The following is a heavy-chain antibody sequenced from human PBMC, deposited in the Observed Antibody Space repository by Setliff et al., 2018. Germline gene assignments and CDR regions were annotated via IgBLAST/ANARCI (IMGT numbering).Heavy chain of an antibody. J-gene: IGHJ6*02. CDR1: GGSISSSSYY. Sequence: KTSETLSLTCTVSGGSISSSSYYWGWIRQPPGKGLEWIGSIYYSGSTYYNPSLKSRVTISVDTSKNQFSLTLSSVSAADTAVYYCASADPYDTSGYYRGGMDVWGQGTTVTVSS. D-gene: IGHD3-22*01. V-gene: IGHV4-39*07. CDR2: IYYSGST. CDR3: ASADPYDTSGYYRGGMDV.